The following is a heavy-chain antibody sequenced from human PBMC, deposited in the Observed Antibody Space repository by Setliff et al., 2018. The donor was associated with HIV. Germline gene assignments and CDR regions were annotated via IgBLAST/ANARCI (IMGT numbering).Heavy chain of an antibody. D-gene: IGHD6-6*01. CDR1: GGSFSGYY. CDR2: INHSGST. CDR3: AAASSSSALDY. Sequence: PSETLSLTCAVYGGSFSGYYWSWIRQPPGKGLEWIGEINHSGSTDYNPSLKSRVTISVDTSMDQFSLKLNSVTAADTAVYYCAAASSSSALDYWGQGTLVTVSS. J-gene: IGHJ4*02. V-gene: IGHV4-34*01.